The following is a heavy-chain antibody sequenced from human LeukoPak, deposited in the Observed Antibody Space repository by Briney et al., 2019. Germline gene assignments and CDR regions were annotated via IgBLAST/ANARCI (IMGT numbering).Heavy chain of an antibody. CDR1: GYTFTSYG. V-gene: IGHV1-18*01. Sequence: EASVKVSCKASGYTFTSYGISWVRQAPGQGLEWMGWISAYNGNTNYAQKLQGRVTMTTDTSTSTAYMELRSLRSDDTAVYYCARDYCSSTSCYVAFDPWGQGTLVTVSS. CDR3: ARDYCSSTSCYVAFDP. D-gene: IGHD2-2*01. J-gene: IGHJ5*02. CDR2: ISAYNGNT.